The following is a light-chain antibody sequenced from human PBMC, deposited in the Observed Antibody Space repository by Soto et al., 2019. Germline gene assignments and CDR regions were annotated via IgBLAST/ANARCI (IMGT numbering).Light chain of an antibody. CDR3: QQYGSSPGT. CDR1: QSVSSSY. CDR2: GAS. V-gene: IGKV3-20*01. Sequence: EIVLTQSPGALSLSPGEVSALSCRASQSVSSSYLAWYQQKPGQAPRLLIYGASSRATGIPDTFSGSGSGTAFTLTISRLEPEDFAVYYCQQYGSSPGTFGQGTKVDIK. J-gene: IGKJ1*01.